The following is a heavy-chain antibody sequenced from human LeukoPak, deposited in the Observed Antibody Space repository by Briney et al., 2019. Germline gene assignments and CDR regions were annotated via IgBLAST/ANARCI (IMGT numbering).Heavy chain of an antibody. Sequence: PGGSLRLSCAASGFTFSSYAMHWVRQAPGKGLEWVAVISYDGSDKYYADSVKGRFTLSRDDSKNTLYLQMNSLRAEDTAVYYCARGKVAFTYYYDTSVVRHDCWGQGTLVTVSS. CDR2: ISYDGSDK. CDR1: GFTFSSYA. D-gene: IGHD3-22*01. CDR3: ARGKVAFTYYYDTSVVRHDC. J-gene: IGHJ4*02. V-gene: IGHV3-30*04.